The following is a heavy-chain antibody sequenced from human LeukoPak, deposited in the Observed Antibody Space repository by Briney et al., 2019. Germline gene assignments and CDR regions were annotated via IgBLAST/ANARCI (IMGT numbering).Heavy chain of an antibody. J-gene: IGHJ5*02. CDR3: ARNAADYYDSSGYYEGDWFDP. V-gene: IGHV1-18*01. CDR1: GYTFTSYG. D-gene: IGHD3-22*01. Sequence: ASVKASCKASGYTFTSYGISWVRQAPGQGLEWMGWISAYNGNTNYAQKLQGRVTMTTDTSTSTAYMELRSLRSDDTAVYYCARNAADYYDSSGYYEGDWFDPWGQGTLVTVSS. CDR2: ISAYNGNT.